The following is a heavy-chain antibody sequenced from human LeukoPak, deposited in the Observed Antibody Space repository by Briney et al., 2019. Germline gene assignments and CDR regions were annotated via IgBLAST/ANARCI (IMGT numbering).Heavy chain of an antibody. V-gene: IGHV4-61*05. CDR1: GGSISSSSYY. J-gene: IGHJ5*02. CDR3: ARLHHWIPRWFDP. CDR2: IYYSGST. Sequence: PSETLSLTCTVSGGSISSSSYYWSWIRQPPGKGLEWIGYIYYSGSTNYNPSLKSRVTISVDTSKNQFSLKLSSVTAADTAVYYCARLHHWIPRWFDPWGQGTLVTVSS. D-gene: IGHD5-18*01.